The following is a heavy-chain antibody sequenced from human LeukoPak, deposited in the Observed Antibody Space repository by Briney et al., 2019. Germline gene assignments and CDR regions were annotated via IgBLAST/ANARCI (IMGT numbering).Heavy chain of an antibody. Sequence: PGGSLRLSCAASGFTLSSYSMNWVRQAPGRGLEWVSSISSSSNYISYADSVKGRFTISRGNAKKSLYLQMSSLRAEDTAVYYCARRDVFDIWGQGTMVTVSS. V-gene: IGHV3-21*01. CDR3: ARRDVFDI. J-gene: IGHJ3*02. CDR1: GFTLSSYS. CDR2: ISSSSNYI.